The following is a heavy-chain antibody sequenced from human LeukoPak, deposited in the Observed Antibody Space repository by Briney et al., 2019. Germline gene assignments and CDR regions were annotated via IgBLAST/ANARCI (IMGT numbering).Heavy chain of an antibody. Sequence: ASVKVSCKASGYSFTNYYMHWARQAPGQGLEWMGIIDPSGGSTSYAQKFQGRVTMTRDTSTSTVYMNLSSLRSEDTAVYYCARRRVPAAIVTQGSDDAFDIWGQGTMVTVSS. CDR2: IDPSGGST. V-gene: IGHV1-46*01. D-gene: IGHD2-2*02. J-gene: IGHJ3*02. CDR1: GYSFTNYY. CDR3: ARRRVPAAIVTQGSDDAFDI.